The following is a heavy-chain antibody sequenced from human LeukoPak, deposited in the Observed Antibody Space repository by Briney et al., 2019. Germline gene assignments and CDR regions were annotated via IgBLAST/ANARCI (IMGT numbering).Heavy chain of an antibody. V-gene: IGHV3-48*01. CDR1: GFTFSDYS. Sequence: PGGSLRLSCAASGFTFSDYSMSWVRQAPGKGLEWISYVSPTSSTVYYGDSVKGRFTISRDNAKNSLSLQMNSLRADDTAVCFCARTSERGGGFDPWGQGTLVIVSS. J-gene: IGHJ5*02. CDR3: ARTSERGGGFDP. CDR2: VSPTSSTV. D-gene: IGHD3-10*01.